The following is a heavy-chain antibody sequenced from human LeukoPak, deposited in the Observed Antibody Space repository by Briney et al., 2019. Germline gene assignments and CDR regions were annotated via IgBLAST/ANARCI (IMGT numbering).Heavy chain of an antibody. CDR1: GFTFSSYA. J-gene: IGHJ6*03. CDR2: ISYDGSNK. Sequence: PGGSLRLSCAASGFTFSSYAMHWVRQAPGKGLEWVAVISYDGSNKYYADSVKGRFTISRDNSKNTLYLQMNSLRAEDTAVYYCATRGLYYYYMDVWGKGTTVTVSS. CDR3: ATRGLYYYYMDV. D-gene: IGHD3-10*01. V-gene: IGHV3-30-3*01.